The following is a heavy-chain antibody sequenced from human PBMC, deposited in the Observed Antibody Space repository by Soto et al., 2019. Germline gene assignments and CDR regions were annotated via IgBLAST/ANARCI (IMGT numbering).Heavy chain of an antibody. J-gene: IGHJ6*03. V-gene: IGHV4-59*08. D-gene: IGHD6-6*01. CDR1: GGSISSYY. CDR2: IYYSGST. CDR3: ARHSSIGYYYYMDV. Sequence: SETLSLTCTVSGGSISSYYWSWIRQPPGKGLEWIGYIYYSGSTNYNPSLKSRVTISVDTSKNQFSLKLSSVTAADTAVYYCARHSSIGYYYYMDVWGKGTTVTVYS.